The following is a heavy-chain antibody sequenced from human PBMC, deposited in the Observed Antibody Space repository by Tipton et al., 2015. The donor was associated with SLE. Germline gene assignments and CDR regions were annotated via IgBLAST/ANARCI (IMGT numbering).Heavy chain of an antibody. CDR2: INPNSGGT. J-gene: IGHJ5*02. V-gene: IGHV1-2*06. CDR1: GYSFTGYY. Sequence: QSGPEVKKPGASVKVSCKASGYSFTGYYIHWVRQAPGQGLEWLGRINPNSGGTHYAQNFQGRVTMTRDTSISTAYMELSGLRSDDTAVYYCARGDFGSETYYNPNWLDPWGQGTLVIVSS. CDR3: ARGDFGSETYYNPNWLDP. D-gene: IGHD3-10*01.